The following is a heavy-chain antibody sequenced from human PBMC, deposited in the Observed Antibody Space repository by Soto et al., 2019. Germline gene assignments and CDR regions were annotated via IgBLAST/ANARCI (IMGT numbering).Heavy chain of an antibody. CDR1: GYTFTSYA. V-gene: IGHV1-3*01. CDR3: ARVKAYNWFDP. Sequence: ASVKVSCKASGYTFTSYAMHWVRQAPGQRLEWMGWINAGNGNTKYSQKYQGRVTITRDTSASTAYMELSSLRSEDTAVYYCARVKAYNWFDPWGQGTLVTVSS. J-gene: IGHJ5*02. CDR2: INAGNGNT.